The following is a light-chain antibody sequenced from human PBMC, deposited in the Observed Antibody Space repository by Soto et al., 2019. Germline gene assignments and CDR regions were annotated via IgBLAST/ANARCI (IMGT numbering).Light chain of an antibody. CDR3: SSFTTTNTYF. CDR1: SSDVGTHNF. V-gene: IGLV2-14*03. J-gene: IGLJ1*01. CDR2: DVS. Sequence: QSALAQPASVSGSPGQSIAMSCTGTSSDVGTHNFVSWYQQHPGKAPKLIIYDVSNRPSGVSDRFFGSKSGNTASLTFFGPQAEDEVDYYCSSFTTTNTYFFGTGTKVTVL.